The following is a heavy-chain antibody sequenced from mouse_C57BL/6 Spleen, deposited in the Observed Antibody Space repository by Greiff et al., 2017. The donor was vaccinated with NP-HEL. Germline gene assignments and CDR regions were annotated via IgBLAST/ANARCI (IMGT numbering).Heavy chain of an antibody. CDR1: GYTFTSYW. CDR3: ARLWKGFDY. D-gene: IGHD1-1*02. CDR2: IDPSDSYT. V-gene: IGHV1-59*01. J-gene: IGHJ2*01. Sequence: QVQLQQPGAELVRPGTSVKLSCKASGYTFTSYWMHWVKQRPGQGLEWIGVIDPSDSYTNYNQKFKGKATLTVDTSSSTAYMQLSSLTSEDSAVYYCARLWKGFDYWGQGTTLTVSS.